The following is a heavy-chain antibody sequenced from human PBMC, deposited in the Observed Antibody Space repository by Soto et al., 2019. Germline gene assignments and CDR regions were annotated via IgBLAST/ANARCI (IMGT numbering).Heavy chain of an antibody. J-gene: IGHJ4*02. V-gene: IGHV3-30-3*02. CDR1: GFTFSSYA. CDR3: AKSEPYGSGSYYFDY. CDR2: ISYDGSNK. Sequence: PGGSLRLSCAASGFTFSSYAMHWVRQAPGKGLEWVAVISYDGSNKYYADSVKGRFTISRDNSKNTLYLQMNSLRAEDTAIYYCAKSEPYGSGSYYFDYWGQGTLVTVSS. D-gene: IGHD1-26*01.